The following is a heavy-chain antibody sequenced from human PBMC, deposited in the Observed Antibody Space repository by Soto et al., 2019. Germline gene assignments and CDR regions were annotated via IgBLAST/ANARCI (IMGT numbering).Heavy chain of an antibody. CDR2: ISGYNGHT. J-gene: IGHJ6*02. CDR3: AREGEMPYYYYGLDV. D-gene: IGHD3-16*01. V-gene: IGHV1-18*01. Sequence: QVQLVQSGAEVRKPGASVKVSCKASGYTFTTYGISWVRQAPGQGLEWMRWISGYNGHTKYAQKFQGRVTMTTDTSTSKVYMDLRSLRSDDTAVYYCAREGEMPYYYYGLDVWGQGTTVTVSS. CDR1: GYTFTTYG.